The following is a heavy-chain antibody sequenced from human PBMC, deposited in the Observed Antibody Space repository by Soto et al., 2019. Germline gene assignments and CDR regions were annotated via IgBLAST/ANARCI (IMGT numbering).Heavy chain of an antibody. Sequence: GGSLRLSCAASGFIVGDNYMNWVRQSPGRGLEWVAVVYLAGGTDYIDSVKGRFTVSRDTSKNTLYLQMTNLRGDDTAVYYCAAMTSIRAGVDYWGQGALVTVSS. CDR2: VYLAGGT. J-gene: IGHJ4*02. D-gene: IGHD2-21*02. CDR3: AAMTSIRAGVDY. V-gene: IGHV3-53*01. CDR1: GFIVGDNY.